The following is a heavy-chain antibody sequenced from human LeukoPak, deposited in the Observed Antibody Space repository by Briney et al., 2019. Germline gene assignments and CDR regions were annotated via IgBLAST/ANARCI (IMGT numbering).Heavy chain of an antibody. Sequence: PSETLSLTCAVYGGSFSGYYWSWIRQPPGKGLEWIGEINHSGSTNYNPSLKSRVTISVDTSKNQSSLKLSSVTAADTAVYYCARGGRDDRSIDYWGQGTLVTVSP. CDR3: ARGGRDDRSIDY. CDR1: GGSFSGYY. J-gene: IGHJ4*02. V-gene: IGHV4-34*01. D-gene: IGHD1-1*01. CDR2: INHSGST.